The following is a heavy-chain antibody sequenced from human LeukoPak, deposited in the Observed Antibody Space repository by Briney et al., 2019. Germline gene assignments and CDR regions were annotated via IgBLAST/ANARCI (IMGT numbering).Heavy chain of an antibody. Sequence: GGSLRLSCAASGFTFSSCALSWVRQAPGKGLEWVSGISDTGGSTYYADSVKGRFTISRDNFKNTLYLQMSGLRADDTAVYYCAKEGQHYYGSGSDYWGQGTLVTVSS. CDR1: GFTFSSCA. CDR2: ISDTGGST. V-gene: IGHV3-23*01. D-gene: IGHD3-10*01. CDR3: AKEGQHYYGSGSDY. J-gene: IGHJ4*02.